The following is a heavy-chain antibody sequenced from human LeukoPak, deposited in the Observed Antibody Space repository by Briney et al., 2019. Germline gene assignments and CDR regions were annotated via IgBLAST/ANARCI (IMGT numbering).Heavy chain of an antibody. J-gene: IGHJ5*02. CDR1: AYTFTSYA. V-gene: IGHV1-18*01. CDR2: ISASNGNT. D-gene: IGHD1-26*01. Sequence: GASVEVSCKASAYTFTSYAISWVRQAPGQGLEWMGWISASNGNTNYAQKLHGRVTMTTDTSTNTVYMELRSLRFDDTAVYYCARDLAGVVGVTAWFDPWGQGTLVTVSS. CDR3: ARDLAGVVGVTAWFDP.